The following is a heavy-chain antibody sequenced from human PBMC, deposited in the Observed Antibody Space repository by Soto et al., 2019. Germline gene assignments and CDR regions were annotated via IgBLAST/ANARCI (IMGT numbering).Heavy chain of an antibody. J-gene: IGHJ4*02. D-gene: IGHD2-15*01. Sequence: QVQLVESGGGVVQPGRSLRLSCAASGFTFSSYGMHWVRQAPGKGLEWVAVIWYDGSNKYYADSVKGRFTISRDNSKXXRXXQMNSLRAEDTAVYYCARDGYCGGGSCYSVPVFDYWGQGTLVTVSS. CDR3: ARDGYCGGGSCYSVPVFDY. CDR2: IWYDGSNK. V-gene: IGHV3-33*01. CDR1: GFTFSSYG.